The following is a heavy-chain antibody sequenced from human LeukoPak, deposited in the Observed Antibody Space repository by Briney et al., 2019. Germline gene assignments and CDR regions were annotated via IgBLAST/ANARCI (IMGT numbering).Heavy chain of an antibody. V-gene: IGHV1-69*13. CDR1: GGTFSSYA. J-gene: IGHJ4*02. CDR2: IIPIFGTA. CDR3: ARTLAAAGNPSPFHFDY. D-gene: IGHD6-13*01. Sequence: SVKVSCKASGGTFSSYAISWVRQAPGQGLGWMGGIIPIFGTANYAQKFQGRVTITADESTSTAYMELSSLRSEDTAVYYCARTLAAAGNPSPFHFDYWGQGTLVTVSS.